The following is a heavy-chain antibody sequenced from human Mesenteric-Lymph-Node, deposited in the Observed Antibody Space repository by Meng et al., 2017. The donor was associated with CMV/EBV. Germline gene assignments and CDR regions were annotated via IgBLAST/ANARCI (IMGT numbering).Heavy chain of an antibody. CDR2: IYYSRST. D-gene: IGHD2-2*01. J-gene: IGHJ6*02. CDR1: GGSISSYY. Sequence: SETLSLTCTVSGGSISSYYWSWIRQPPGKELEWIGYIYYSRSTNYNPSLKSRVTISVDTSKNQFSLKLSSVTAADTAVYYCARGVRDIVVVPAAIPILPYYYYGMDVWGQGTTVTVSS. CDR3: ARGVRDIVVVPAAIPILPYYYYGMDV. V-gene: IGHV4-59*01.